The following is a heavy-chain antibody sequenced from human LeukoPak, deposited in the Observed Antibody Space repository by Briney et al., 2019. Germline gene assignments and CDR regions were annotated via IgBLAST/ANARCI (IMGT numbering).Heavy chain of an antibody. CDR3: ARGITIFGVAVYYFDY. J-gene: IGHJ4*02. CDR2: IYHSGST. CDR1: GGSISSGGYS. V-gene: IGHV4-30-2*01. Sequence: SETLSLTCAVSGGSISSGGYSWSWIRQPPGKGLEWIGYIYHSGSTYYNPSLKSRVTISVDRPKNQFSLKLSSVTAADTAVYYCARGITIFGVAVYYFDYWGQGTLVTVSS. D-gene: IGHD3-3*01.